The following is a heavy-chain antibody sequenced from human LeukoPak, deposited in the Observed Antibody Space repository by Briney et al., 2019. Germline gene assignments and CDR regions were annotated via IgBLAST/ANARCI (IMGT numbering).Heavy chain of an antibody. Sequence: PGGSLRLSCAASGFSFSSYSMNWVRQAPGKGLEWVSSISSTSRSSYIFYAESVKGRFTISRDNAKNSLYLQMNSLRAEDTALYYCARRSSNYVHQEFDYWGQGTLVTVSS. CDR1: GFSFSSYS. J-gene: IGHJ4*02. CDR2: ISSTSRSSYI. D-gene: IGHD4-11*01. V-gene: IGHV3-21*04. CDR3: ARRSSNYVHQEFDY.